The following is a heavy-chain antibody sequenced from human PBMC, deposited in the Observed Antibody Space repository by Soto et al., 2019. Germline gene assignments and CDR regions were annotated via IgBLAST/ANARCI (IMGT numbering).Heavy chain of an antibody. Sequence: EVQMVESGGGWVQPGGSLTPSCAASGFTFSSYWMSWVRQAPGKGLEWVANIKQDGSEKYYVDSVKGRFTISRDNAENSLFLQMNSLRADDTAVYYCASAATGRGGFDTWGQGTMVTVSS. J-gene: IGHJ3*02. CDR3: ASAATGRGGFDT. CDR2: IKQDGSEK. CDR1: GFTFSSYW. V-gene: IGHV3-7*01. D-gene: IGHD6-13*01.